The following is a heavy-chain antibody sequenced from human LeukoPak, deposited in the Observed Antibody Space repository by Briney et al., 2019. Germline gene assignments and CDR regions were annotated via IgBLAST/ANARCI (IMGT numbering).Heavy chain of an antibody. D-gene: IGHD4-23*01. CDR3: AKDSVGGTSPYYFDY. CDR1: GFTFSSYA. CDR2: ISGSGGST. J-gene: IGHJ4*02. Sequence: PGGSLRLSCAASGFTFSSYAMSWVRQAPGKGLEWVSTISGSGGSTYYADSVKGRFTISRDNSKNTLFLQMNSLRAEDTAVYYCAKDSVGGTSPYYFDYWGQGTLVTVSS. V-gene: IGHV3-23*01.